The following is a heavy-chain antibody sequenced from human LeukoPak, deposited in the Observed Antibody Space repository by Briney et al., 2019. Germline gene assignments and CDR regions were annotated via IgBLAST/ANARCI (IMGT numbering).Heavy chain of an antibody. J-gene: IGHJ4*02. D-gene: IGHD3-3*01. V-gene: IGHV4-34*01. Sequence: SETLSLTCAVYGGSFSGYYWSWIRQPPGKGLEWIGEINHSGSTNYNPSLKRRVTISVDTSKNQFSLKLSSVTAADTAVYYCARGVRITIFGVVSRPDYWGQGTLVTVSS. CDR2: INHSGST. CDR1: GGSFSGYY. CDR3: ARGVRITIFGVVSRPDY.